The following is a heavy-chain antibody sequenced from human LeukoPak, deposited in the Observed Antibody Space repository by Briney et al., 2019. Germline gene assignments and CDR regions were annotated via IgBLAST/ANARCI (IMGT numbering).Heavy chain of an antibody. CDR3: AKETRGGWYDYFDY. CDR2: ITGSSGST. D-gene: IGHD6-19*01. Sequence: PGGSLRLSCAASGFTFSRYGMTWVRQAPGKGLEWVSTITGSSGSTYYTDSVKGRFTISRDNSKNTLYLQMNSLRAEDTAVYYCAKETRGGWYDYFDYWGQGTLVTVSS. V-gene: IGHV3-23*01. CDR1: GFTFSRYG. J-gene: IGHJ4*02.